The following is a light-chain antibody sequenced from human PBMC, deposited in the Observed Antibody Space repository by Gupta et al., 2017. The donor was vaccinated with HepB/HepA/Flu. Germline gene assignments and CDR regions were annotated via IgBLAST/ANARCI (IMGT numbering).Light chain of an antibody. CDR1: QSVSKH. V-gene: IGKV1-39*01. Sequence: DIQMTQSPSSLSASVGDRVTITCRASQSVSKHLNWYQQEPGKAPKLLIYAASSLQSGVPSRFSGSGSGTDFTLTISSLQPEDVATYYCHQSYSSLTFGGGTKVEIK. CDR2: AAS. J-gene: IGKJ4*01. CDR3: HQSYSSLT.